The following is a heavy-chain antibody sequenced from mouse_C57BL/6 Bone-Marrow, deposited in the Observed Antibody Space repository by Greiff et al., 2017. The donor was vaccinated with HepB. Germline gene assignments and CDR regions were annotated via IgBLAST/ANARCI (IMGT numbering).Heavy chain of an antibody. D-gene: IGHD1-1*01. Sequence: VQLQESGAELARPGASVKLSCKASGYTFTSYGISWVKQRTGQGLEWIGEIYPRSGNTYYTEKFKGKATLTADKSSSTAYMELRSLTSEDSAVYFCARYYYGSSVDYWGQGTTLTVSS. CDR2: IYPRSGNT. V-gene: IGHV1-81*01. CDR3: ARYYYGSSVDY. J-gene: IGHJ2*01. CDR1: GYTFTSYG.